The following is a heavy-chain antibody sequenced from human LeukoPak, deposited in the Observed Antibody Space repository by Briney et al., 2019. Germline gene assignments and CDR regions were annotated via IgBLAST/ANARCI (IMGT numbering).Heavy chain of an antibody. J-gene: IGHJ4*02. D-gene: IGHD3-22*01. Sequence: GGSLRLSCTASEFTFSSYWMSWVRQAPGKGLEWVANIKQDGSEKDYVDSVKGRFTISRDNAKNSLYLQMNNLRAEDTAVYYCARGAYYYEDWGQGTLVTVSS. CDR2: IKQDGSEK. V-gene: IGHV3-7*01. CDR1: EFTFSSYW. CDR3: ARGAYYYED.